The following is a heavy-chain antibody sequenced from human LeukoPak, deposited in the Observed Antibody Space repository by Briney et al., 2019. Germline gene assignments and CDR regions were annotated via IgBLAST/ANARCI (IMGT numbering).Heavy chain of an antibody. V-gene: IGHV3-33*01. D-gene: IGHD1-1*01. J-gene: IGHJ5*02. CDR2: IWYDGSNR. CDR3: ARAGTTIGGGYWFDP. Sequence: GGSLRLSCAVSGFTFSTYAMHWVRQAPGKGLEWVAVIWYDGSNRYYGDSVQGRFTISRDNPKKTLYLQMNSLRAEDTAVYYCARAGTTIGGGYWFDPWGQGTLVTVSS. CDR1: GFTFSTYA.